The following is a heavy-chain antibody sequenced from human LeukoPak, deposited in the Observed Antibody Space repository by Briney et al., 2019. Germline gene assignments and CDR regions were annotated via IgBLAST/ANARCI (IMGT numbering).Heavy chain of an antibody. Sequence: KPSETLSLTCAVYGGSFSGYYWSWIRQPPGKGLEWIGEINHSGSTNYNPSLKSRVTISVDTSKNQFSLKLSSVTAADTAVYYCARGARYFDWLFGLKIFDYWGQGTLVTVSS. J-gene: IGHJ4*02. CDR3: ARGARYFDWLFGLKIFDY. CDR1: GGSFSGYY. CDR2: INHSGST. D-gene: IGHD3-9*01. V-gene: IGHV4-34*01.